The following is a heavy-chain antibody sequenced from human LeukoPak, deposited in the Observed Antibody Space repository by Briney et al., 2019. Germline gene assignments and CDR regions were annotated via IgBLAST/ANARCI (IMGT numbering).Heavy chain of an antibody. CDR3: ARDEIFGVGTHFDY. CDR2: THPNSGNT. J-gene: IGHJ4*02. Sequence: ASVRVSCKTSGFIFTGYYIHGVRQAPGQGLEWMGWTHPNSGNTGYAQKFQGRVTMTRDTSTTTVYMELTGLTSDDTATYFCARDEIFGVGTHFDYWGQGTPVIVSS. D-gene: IGHD3-3*01. CDR1: GFIFTGYY. V-gene: IGHV1-2*02.